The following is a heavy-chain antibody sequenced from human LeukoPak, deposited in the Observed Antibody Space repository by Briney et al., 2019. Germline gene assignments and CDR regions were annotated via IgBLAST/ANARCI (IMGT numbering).Heavy chain of an antibody. CDR1: GFTFSSYG. CDR3: ARDHYDFWSGYSIGAYYYYYMDV. V-gene: IGHV3-30*03. Sequence: SGGSLRLSCAASGFTFSSYGMHWVRQAPGKGLEWVAVISYDGSNKYYADSVKGRFTISRDNSKNTLYLQMNSLRAEDTAVYYCARDHYDFWSGYSIGAYYYYYMDVWGKGTTVTVSS. CDR2: ISYDGSNK. J-gene: IGHJ6*03. D-gene: IGHD3-3*01.